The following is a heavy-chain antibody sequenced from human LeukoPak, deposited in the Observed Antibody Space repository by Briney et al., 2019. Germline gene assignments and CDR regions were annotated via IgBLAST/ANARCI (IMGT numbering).Heavy chain of an antibody. J-gene: IGHJ5*02. Sequence: PSETLPLTCAVYGGSFSGYYWGWIRQPPGKGLEWIGEINHSGSTNYNPSLKSRVTISVDTSKNQFSLKLSSVTAADTAVYYCARKRGYSGYDTKNWFDPWGQGTLVTVSS. CDR1: GGSFSGYY. CDR2: INHSGST. D-gene: IGHD5-12*01. CDR3: ARKRGYSGYDTKNWFDP. V-gene: IGHV4-34*01.